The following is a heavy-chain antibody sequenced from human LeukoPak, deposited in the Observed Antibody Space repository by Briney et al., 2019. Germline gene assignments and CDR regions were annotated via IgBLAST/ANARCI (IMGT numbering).Heavy chain of an antibody. Sequence: GGSLLLSCAASGFTFNTYARHWGRQPPDRGLEWVAVISFDGSDKYYADSVKGRFTISVDNSRSTLFLAMNSLRVDDTAVYYCARGPYFGSGSYIAGGGMDVWGQGTTVTVSS. CDR3: ARGPYFGSGSYIAGGGMDV. CDR2: ISFDGSDK. J-gene: IGHJ6*02. D-gene: IGHD3-10*01. CDR1: GFTFNTYA. V-gene: IGHV3-30-3*01.